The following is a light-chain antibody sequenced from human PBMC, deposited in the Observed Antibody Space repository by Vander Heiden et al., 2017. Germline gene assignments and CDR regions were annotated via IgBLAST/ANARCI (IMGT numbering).Light chain of an antibody. CDR1: QSISSW. J-gene: IGKJ1*01. Sequence: DIKMTQSPLTLSASVGDRVTITCRASQSISSWLTWYQQKPGKAPKLLIYTASSLESGVPSRFSGSGSGTEFTLTISSLQPDDFATYYCQQDYSYPWTCGPGTKVEIK. CDR3: QQDYSYPWT. V-gene: IGKV1-5*03. CDR2: TAS.